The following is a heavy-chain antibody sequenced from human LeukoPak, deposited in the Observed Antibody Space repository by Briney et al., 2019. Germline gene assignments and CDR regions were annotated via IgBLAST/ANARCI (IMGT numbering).Heavy chain of an antibody. CDR1: GFTFSSYA. J-gene: IGHJ4*02. V-gene: IGHV3-23*01. CDR3: ATHSGGWYLG. Sequence: GGSLRLSCAASGFTFSSYAMNWVRQAPGKGLEWVSAIGSSGSTTYYADSVKGRFTISRDNSKNTLYLQMNSVRAEDTAVYYCATHSGGWYLGWGQGTLVTVSS. CDR2: IGSSGSTT. D-gene: IGHD6-19*01.